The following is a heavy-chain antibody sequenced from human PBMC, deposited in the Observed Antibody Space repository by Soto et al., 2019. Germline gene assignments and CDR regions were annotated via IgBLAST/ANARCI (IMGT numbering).Heavy chain of an antibody. Sequence: LRLSCAASGFSFNTYWIQWVRQAAGKGLVLVSRINGNLSTTTYADSGKGRFTISRDNAKNTLYRQMNSLRAEDTAMYSCTRDGGGNFYYGMDVWGQGTTVTVS. CDR1: GFSFNTYW. CDR3: TRDGGGNFYYGMDV. J-gene: IGHJ6*02. V-gene: IGHV3-74*01. D-gene: IGHD3-10*01. CDR2: INGNLSTT.